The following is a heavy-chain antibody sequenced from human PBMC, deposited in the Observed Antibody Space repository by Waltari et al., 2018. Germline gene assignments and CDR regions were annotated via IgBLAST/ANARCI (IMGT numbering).Heavy chain of an antibody. CDR1: GGSFSGYY. V-gene: IGHV4-34*01. CDR3: ARALGLRKGGHYGMDV. D-gene: IGHD3-16*01. CDR2: INHSGST. Sequence: QVQLQQWGAGLLKPSETLSLTCAVYGGSFSGYYWSWIRQPPGKGLEWIGEINHSGSTNYNPSLNSLVTIAVDTSNNQFSLKLNSVTAAGTAVYYCARALGLRKGGHYGMDVWGQGTTVTVSS. J-gene: IGHJ6*02.